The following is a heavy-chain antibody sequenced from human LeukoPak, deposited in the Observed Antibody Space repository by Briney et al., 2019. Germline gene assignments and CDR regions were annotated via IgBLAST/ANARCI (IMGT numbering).Heavy chain of an antibody. D-gene: IGHD3-22*01. CDR2: IDWDNDK. Sequence: SGPALVKPTQTLTLTCTFSGFSLSTGGMCVSWIRQPPGKALEWLARIDWDNDKYYSTSLKTRLTISKDTSKNQVVLTMTNMDPVDAATYYCARGYYDTSAYIDYWGQGTLVTVSS. V-gene: IGHV2-70*11. CDR3: ARGYYDTSAYIDY. CDR1: GFSLSTGGMC. J-gene: IGHJ4*02.